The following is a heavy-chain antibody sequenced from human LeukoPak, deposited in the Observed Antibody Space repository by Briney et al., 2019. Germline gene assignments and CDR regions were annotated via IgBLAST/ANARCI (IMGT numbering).Heavy chain of an antibody. D-gene: IGHD2-2*01. CDR2: INPNSGGT. J-gene: IGHJ5*02. CDR3: AREIVVVPANWFDP. Sequence: ASVKVSCKASGYTFTGYYMHWVRQAPGQGLEGMGWINPNSGGTNYAQKFQGRVTMTRDTSISTAYMELSRLRSDDTAVYYCAREIVVVPANWFDPWGQGTLVTVSS. V-gene: IGHV1-2*02. CDR1: GYTFTGYY.